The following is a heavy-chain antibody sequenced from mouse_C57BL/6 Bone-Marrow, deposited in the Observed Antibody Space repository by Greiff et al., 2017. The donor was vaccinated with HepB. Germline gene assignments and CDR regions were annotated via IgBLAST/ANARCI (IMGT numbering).Heavy chain of an antibody. J-gene: IGHJ4*01. D-gene: IGHD1-1*01. Sequence: QVQLKESGAELVKPGASVKLSCKASGYTFTEYTIHWVKQRSGQGLEWIGWFYPGSGSIKYNEKFKDKATLTADKSSSTVYMELSRLTSEDSAVYFCARHEAIYGSSDYAMDYWGQGTSVTVSS. V-gene: IGHV1-62-2*01. CDR3: ARHEAIYGSSDYAMDY. CDR2: FYPGSGSI. CDR1: GYTFTEYT.